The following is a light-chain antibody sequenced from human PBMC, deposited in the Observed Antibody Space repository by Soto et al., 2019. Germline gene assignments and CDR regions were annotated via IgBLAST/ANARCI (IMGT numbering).Light chain of an antibody. J-gene: IGKJ1*01. V-gene: IGKV1-13*02. CDR1: QAISSA. CDR2: DAS. Sequence: GDRVTIPCRASQAISSALAWYQQKPGKPPKLLIYDASTLQSGVPSRFSGSGSGTEFTLTISSLQPDDFATYYCQHYNSYSEAFGQGTKVDI. CDR3: QHYNSYSEA.